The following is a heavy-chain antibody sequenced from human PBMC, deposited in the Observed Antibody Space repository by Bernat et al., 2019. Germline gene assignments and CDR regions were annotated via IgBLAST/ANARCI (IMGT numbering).Heavy chain of an antibody. V-gene: IGHV3-48*03. J-gene: IGHJ6*02. D-gene: IGHD6-19*01. CDR1: GFTFSSYQ. CDR2: ISSSGSSI. CDR3: ARSREVAGTRGYYYYYGMDV. Sequence: VQLVESGGGLVHPGGSLRLSCAASGFTFSSYQMNWVRQAPGKVLEWISYISSSGSSISYADSVKGRFTMSRDNAKNSLYLQMNSLRAEDTAVYYCARSREVAGTRGYYYYYGMDVWGQGTTVTVSS.